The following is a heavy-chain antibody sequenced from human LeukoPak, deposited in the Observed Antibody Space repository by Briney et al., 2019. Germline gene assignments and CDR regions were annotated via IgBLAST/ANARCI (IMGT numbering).Heavy chain of an antibody. CDR3: ARGGIQLWNYWYFDL. D-gene: IGHD5-18*01. CDR2: IYYSGST. CDR1: GGSISSYY. V-gene: IGHV4-59*12. J-gene: IGHJ2*01. Sequence: KTSETLSLTCTVSGGSISSYYWSWIRQPPGKGLEWIGYIYYSGSTNYNPSLKSRVTISVDTSKNQFSLKLSSVTAADTAVYYCARGGIQLWNYWYFDLWGRGTLVTVSS.